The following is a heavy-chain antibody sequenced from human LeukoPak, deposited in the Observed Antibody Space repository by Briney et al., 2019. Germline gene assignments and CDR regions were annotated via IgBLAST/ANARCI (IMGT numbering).Heavy chain of an antibody. CDR3: TTGSDLWSGYYFKLSALDY. V-gene: IGHV3-15*01. D-gene: IGHD3-3*01. CDR1: GFTFSNAW. Sequence: GGSLRLSCAASGFTFSNAWMSWVRQAPGKGLEWVGRIKSKTDGGTTDYAAPVKGRFTISRDDSKNTLYLQMNSLKTEDTAVYYCTTGSDLWSGYYFKLSALDYWGQGTLVTVSS. CDR2: IKSKTDGGTT. J-gene: IGHJ4*02.